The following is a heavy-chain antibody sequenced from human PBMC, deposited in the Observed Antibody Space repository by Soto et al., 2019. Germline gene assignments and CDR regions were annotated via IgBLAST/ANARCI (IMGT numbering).Heavy chain of an antibody. CDR2: INAGNGNT. Sequence: ASVKVSCKASGYTFTSYAMHWVRQAPGQRLEWMGWINAGNGNTKYSQKFQGRVTITRDTYASTDYMELSSLRSEDTAVYYCASSSGIQLSFSYCGQGTLVTFSS. J-gene: IGHJ4*02. CDR3: ASSSGIQLSFSY. D-gene: IGHD5-18*01. V-gene: IGHV1-3*01. CDR1: GYTFTSYA.